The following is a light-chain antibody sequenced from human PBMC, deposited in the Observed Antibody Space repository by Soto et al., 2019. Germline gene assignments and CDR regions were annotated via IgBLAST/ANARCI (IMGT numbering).Light chain of an antibody. Sequence: DIQMTQSPSSVSASVGGRVTITCRASHGIGSFLAWYQQKPGKAPNLLIFAGDSLRRGVPSRFSGSESGAHYTLTISSLQPEDLATYYCQQSYSFPWPFGQGTKVEI. CDR1: HGIGSF. V-gene: IGKV1-12*01. CDR3: QQSYSFPWP. J-gene: IGKJ1*01. CDR2: AGD.